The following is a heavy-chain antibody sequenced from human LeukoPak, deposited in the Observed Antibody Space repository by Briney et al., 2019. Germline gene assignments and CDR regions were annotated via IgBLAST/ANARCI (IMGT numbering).Heavy chain of an antibody. D-gene: IGHD3-22*01. CDR1: GFTFSSYS. V-gene: IGHV3-21*01. Sequence: SGGSLRLSCAASGFTFSSYSMNWVRQAPGKGLEWVSSISSSSSYIYYADSVKGRFTISRDNAKNSLYLQMNSLRAEDTAVYYCARVYDSSGYTLGGYWGQGTLVTVSS. J-gene: IGHJ4*02. CDR2: ISSSSSYI. CDR3: ARVYDSSGYTLGGY.